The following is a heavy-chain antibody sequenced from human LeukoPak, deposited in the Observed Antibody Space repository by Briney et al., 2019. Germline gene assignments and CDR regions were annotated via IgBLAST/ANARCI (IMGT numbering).Heavy chain of an antibody. V-gene: IGHV3-23*01. CDR2: ISASGGST. Sequence: GGSLRLSCAAYRFTFSSYGMSWVRQAPGKGLQWVSGISASGGSTYYADSVKGRFTISRDNSKNTLYLQMNSLRAEDTAVYYCAKDRLPLSSAYYYLPFDYWGQGTLVTVSS. CDR3: AKDRLPLSSAYYYLPFDY. D-gene: IGHD3-22*01. J-gene: IGHJ4*02. CDR1: RFTFSSYG.